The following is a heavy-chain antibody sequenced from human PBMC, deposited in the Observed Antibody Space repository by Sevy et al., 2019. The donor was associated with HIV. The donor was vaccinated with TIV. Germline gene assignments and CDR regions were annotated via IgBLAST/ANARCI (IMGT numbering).Heavy chain of an antibody. CDR3: AREEVVPSYYYGMDV. J-gene: IGHJ6*02. CDR2: ISAYNGNT. CDR1: GYTFTSYG. V-gene: IGHV1-18*01. Sequence: ASVKVSCKASGYTFTSYGISWVRQAPGQGLEWMGWISAYNGNTNYAQKLQGRVTMTTDTSTSTAYMELRSLRSDDTAVYYWAREEVVPSYYYGMDVWGQGTTVTVSS. D-gene: IGHD2-2*01.